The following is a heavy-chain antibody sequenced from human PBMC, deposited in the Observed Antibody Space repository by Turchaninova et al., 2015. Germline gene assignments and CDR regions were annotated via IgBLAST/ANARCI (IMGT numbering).Heavy chain of an antibody. D-gene: IGHD6-13*01. CDR3: AAAAGAGTVFDY. J-gene: IGHJ4*02. CDR1: GGSIRSGGYY. V-gene: IGHV4-31*03. Sequence: QVQLQESGPGLVKPSQTLSLTCTVPGGSIRSGGYYWSWIRHHPGKGLEWIGYINNSGSTSYNPSLKSRVTIAVDTSKNQFSLRVNSGTAADTAVYYCAAAAGAGTVFDYWGQGTLVTVSS. CDR2: INNSGST.